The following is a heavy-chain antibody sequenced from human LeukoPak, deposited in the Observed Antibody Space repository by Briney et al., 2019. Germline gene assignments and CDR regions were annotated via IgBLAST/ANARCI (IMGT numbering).Heavy chain of an antibody. J-gene: IGHJ6*03. Sequence: GALVKVSCKASGGTFSSYAISWVRQAPGQGLEWMGGIIPIFGTANYAQKFQGRVTITTDESTSTAYMELSSLRSEDTAVYYCARGAVYCSSTSCYVSYYYYMDVWGQGTLVTVSS. CDR3: ARGAVYCSSTSCYVSYYYYMDV. V-gene: IGHV1-69*05. D-gene: IGHD2-2*01. CDR1: GGTFSSYA. CDR2: IIPIFGTA.